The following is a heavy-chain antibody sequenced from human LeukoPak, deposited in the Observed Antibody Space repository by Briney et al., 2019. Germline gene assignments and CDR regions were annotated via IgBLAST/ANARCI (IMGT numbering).Heavy chain of an antibody. CDR2: SNEDGSTT. V-gene: IGHV3-74*01. J-gene: IGHJ4*02. D-gene: IGHD1-26*01. Sequence: RGSLRLSCAASGFTFSSNWMRWVRQAPGKGLVWVSRSNEDGSTTNYADSVKGRFTISRDNAKNTLYLQMNSLTAEDTAVYYCVRDLGGRSGHWGQGTLVTVSS. CDR3: VRDLGGRSGH. CDR1: GFTFSSNW.